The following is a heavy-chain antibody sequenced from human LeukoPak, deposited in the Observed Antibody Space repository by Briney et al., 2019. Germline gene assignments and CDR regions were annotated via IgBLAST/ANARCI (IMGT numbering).Heavy chain of an antibody. CDR3: ARHVSSGGTYAHFDY. D-gene: IGHD1-26*01. CDR1: GGSIYSYY. V-gene: IGHV4-59*08. CDR2: IYYSRTT. Sequence: PSETLSLTCTVSGGSIYSYYWSWIRQPPGKGLEWIGYIYYSRTTNYNPSLKSRVTISVDMSKNQFSLQLNSVTAADTAVYYCARHVSSGGTYAHFDYWGQGTLVTVSS. J-gene: IGHJ4*02.